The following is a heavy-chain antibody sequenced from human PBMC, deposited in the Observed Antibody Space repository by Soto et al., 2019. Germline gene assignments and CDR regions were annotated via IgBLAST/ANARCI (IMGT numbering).Heavy chain of an antibody. CDR1: GGNFSSYA. J-gene: IGHJ5*02. CDR3: ASGATYFFYWCGT. D-gene: IGHD2-8*01. Sequence: ASGEVCGNASGGNFSSYAISWGLQAPGQGLEWMGGIIPIFGTANYAQKLQGRVTITATESKSTAYMELSSLRSEDTAVYSCASGATYFFYWCGTCRKRSRVTASS. V-gene: IGHV1-69*13. CDR2: IIPIFGTA.